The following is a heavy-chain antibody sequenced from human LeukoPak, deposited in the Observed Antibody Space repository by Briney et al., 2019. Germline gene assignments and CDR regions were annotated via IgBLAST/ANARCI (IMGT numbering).Heavy chain of an antibody. D-gene: IGHD6-19*01. J-gene: IGHJ4*02. CDR1: DDSITMYY. Sequence: SETLSLTCTVSDDSITMYYWTWIRQPPGKGLEWIGYIYYSGSTNYNPSLKSRVTISVDTSKNQFSLKLSSVTAADTAVYYCAREDSSGWLTFDYWGQGTLVTVSS. V-gene: IGHV4-59*01. CDR3: AREDSSGWLTFDY. CDR2: IYYSGST.